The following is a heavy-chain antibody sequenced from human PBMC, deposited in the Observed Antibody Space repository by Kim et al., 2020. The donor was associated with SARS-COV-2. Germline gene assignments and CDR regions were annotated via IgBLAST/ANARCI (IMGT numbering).Heavy chain of an antibody. D-gene: IGHD2-8*01. CDR2: ICYDGSYK. V-gene: IGHV3-30*03. CDR1: GFTFSSYD. CDR3: ARTKNRGN. J-gene: IGHJ4*02. Sequence: GGSLRLSCAASGFTFSSYDMHWVRQAPGKGLEWVADICYDGSYKYYADSVKGRFTISRDNSKNTLYLQMNSLRAEDTAVYYCARTKNRGNWCQGSRLADS.